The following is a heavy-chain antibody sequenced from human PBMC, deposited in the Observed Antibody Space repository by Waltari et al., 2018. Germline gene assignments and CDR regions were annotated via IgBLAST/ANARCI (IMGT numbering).Heavy chain of an antibody. CDR1: GFTFSSYA. CDR3: AKDSGIISSVNWFDP. D-gene: IGHD3-10*01. Sequence: EVQLLESGGGLVQPGGSLRLSCAASGFTFSSYAMSWVRQAPGKGLAWVSSISSGGSTYSADSVKGRFTISRANSKTTLYLHMNSLRAADTAVYYCAKDSGIISSVNWFDPCGQGTLLTVSS. J-gene: IGHJ5*02. CDR2: ISSGGST. V-gene: IGHV3-23*03.